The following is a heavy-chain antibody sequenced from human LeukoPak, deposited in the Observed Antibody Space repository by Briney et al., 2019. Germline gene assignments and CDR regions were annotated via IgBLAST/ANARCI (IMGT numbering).Heavy chain of an antibody. D-gene: IGHD2-21*02. J-gene: IGHJ3*02. Sequence: GESLKISCKGSGYSFTSYWIGWVRQMPGKGLEWMGIIYPGDSDTRYSPSFQGQVTISADKSISTAYLQWSSLKASDTAMYYCARQSRSGGDSRAFDIWGQGTMVTVSS. CDR3: ARQSRSGGDSRAFDI. V-gene: IGHV5-51*01. CDR1: GYSFTSYW. CDR2: IYPGDSDT.